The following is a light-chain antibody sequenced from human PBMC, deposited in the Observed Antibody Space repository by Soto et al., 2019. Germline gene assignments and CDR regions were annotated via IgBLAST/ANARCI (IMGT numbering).Light chain of an antibody. CDR1: QSVNSD. CDR3: QQYNDWPRT. Sequence: DIVLTQSPVTLSASPGESATLSCRASQSVNSDSAWYQQKPGQAPTLLIYGAYIRAVGIPARFSGSGSGAEFTLTIRSLQSEDFALYFCQQYNDWPRTFGQGTKVEIK. CDR2: GAY. V-gene: IGKV3-15*01. J-gene: IGKJ1*01.